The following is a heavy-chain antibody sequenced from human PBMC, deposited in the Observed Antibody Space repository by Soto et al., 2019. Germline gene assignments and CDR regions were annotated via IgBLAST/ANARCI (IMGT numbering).Heavy chain of an antibody. CDR2: ISDYNGNT. J-gene: IGHJ6*02. D-gene: IGHD3-10*01. Sequence: QVQLVQSGAEVRKPGASVKVSCKASGYTFSNYGLSWVRQAPGQGLEWMGWISDYNGNTHYDQKFQGRLTMTTDTPTTTAYVELRSRPYYDTAVYFCAREGDYSGSGSYSPPRYYGMDVWGQGTTVTVSS. CDR3: AREGDYSGSGSYSPPRYYGMDV. CDR1: GYTFSNYG. V-gene: IGHV1-18*01.